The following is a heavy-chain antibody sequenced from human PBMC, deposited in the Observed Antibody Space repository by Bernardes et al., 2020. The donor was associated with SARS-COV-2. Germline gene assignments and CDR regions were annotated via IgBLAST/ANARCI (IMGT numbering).Heavy chain of an antibody. J-gene: IGHJ5*02. D-gene: IGHD6-19*01. Sequence: SGPTLVKPTETLTLTCTFSGFSLSTTGMCVSCIRQPPGKALEWLALIDWDDDKYYSTSLKTGVAISKDSSKNQVVLTMTNMDPVDTATYYCARHTSGWQGWFDPWGHGILVTVSS. CDR3: ARHTSGWQGWFDP. CDR1: GFSLSTTGMC. CDR2: IDWDDDK. V-gene: IGHV2-70*01.